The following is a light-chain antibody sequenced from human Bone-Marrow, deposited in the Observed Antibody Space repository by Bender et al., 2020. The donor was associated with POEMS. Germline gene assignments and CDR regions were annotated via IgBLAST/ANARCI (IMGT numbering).Light chain of an antibody. J-gene: IGLJ3*02. CDR2: DVN. V-gene: IGLV2-11*01. CDR1: SSDIGAYNY. Sequence: QSALTQPASVSGSLGQVITISCTGSSSDIGAYNYVSWYQQLPGKAPKLMIYDVNKRPSGVPTRFSGSKSGNTASLTISGLQAEDEADYYCCSYAGSYTFKVFGGGTKLTVL. CDR3: CSYAGSYTFKV.